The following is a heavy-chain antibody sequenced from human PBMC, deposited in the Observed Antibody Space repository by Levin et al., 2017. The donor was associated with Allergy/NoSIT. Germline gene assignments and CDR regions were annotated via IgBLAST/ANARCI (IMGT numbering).Heavy chain of an antibody. CDR3: ARVYGITLGRDWLDP. CDR2: TRNKANSYTT. CDR1: GFTFSDHY. Sequence: PGGSLRLSCAASGFTFSDHYMDWVRQAPGKGLEWVGRTRNKANSYTTEYAASVKGRFTISRDDSQNSVFLQMKNLKTEDTARYYCARVYGITLGRDWLDPWGQGTLVTVSS. J-gene: IGHJ5*02. D-gene: IGHD1-14*01. V-gene: IGHV3-72*01.